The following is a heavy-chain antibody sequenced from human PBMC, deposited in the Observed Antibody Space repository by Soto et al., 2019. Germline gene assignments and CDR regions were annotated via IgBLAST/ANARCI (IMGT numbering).Heavy chain of an antibody. CDR1: GFTFSSCA. CDR2: IIDSGRDT. J-gene: IGHJ4*02. V-gene: IGHV3-23*01. CDR3: ARGLQRSSGWYVAVDY. Sequence: PGGSLRLSCAASGFTFSSCAMGWVRQAPGKGLEWVSDIIDSGRDTYYADAVKGRFTISRDNSKSTLYLQMNSLRAEDTAVYYCARGLQRSSGWYVAVDYWGQGTLVTVSS. D-gene: IGHD6-19*01.